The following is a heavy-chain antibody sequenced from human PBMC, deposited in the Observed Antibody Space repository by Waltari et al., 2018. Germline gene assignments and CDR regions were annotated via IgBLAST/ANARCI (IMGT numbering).Heavy chain of an antibody. J-gene: IGHJ5*02. V-gene: IGHV3-21*01. Sequence: EVQLVESGGGLVKPGGSLRLSCAASGFTFSSYSMNWVRQASGKGLEWVSSISSSSNYIYYANSVKGRFTISRDNAKNALYLQMNSRRAEDTAVYYGARGSHNWNVGFDPWGQGTLVTVSS. D-gene: IGHD1-20*01. CDR3: ARGSHNWNVGFDP. CDR2: ISSSSNYI. CDR1: GFTFSSYS.